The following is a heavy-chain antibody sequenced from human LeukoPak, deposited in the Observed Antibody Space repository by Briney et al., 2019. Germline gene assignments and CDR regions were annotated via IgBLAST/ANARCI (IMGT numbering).Heavy chain of an antibody. CDR2: ISGSGDST. CDR3: AKGTVLGGYDQYYFDF. D-gene: IGHD5-12*01. Sequence: PGGSLRLSCAASGFTFSSYAMSWVRQAPGKGLEWVSAISGSGDSTYYSDSVKGRFTISRDNSKNTLYLQMNSLRAEDAAVYYCAKGTVLGGYDQYYFDFWGQGTLVTVSS. CDR1: GFTFSSYA. V-gene: IGHV3-23*01. J-gene: IGHJ4*02.